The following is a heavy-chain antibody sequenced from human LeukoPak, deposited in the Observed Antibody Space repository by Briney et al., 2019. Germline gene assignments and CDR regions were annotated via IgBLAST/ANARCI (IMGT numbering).Heavy chain of an antibody. D-gene: IGHD3-10*01. CDR1: GFTFSSYA. Sequence: GGSLRLSCAASGFTFSSYAMHWVRQAPGKGLEWVAVISYDGCNKYYADSVKGRFTISRDNSKNTLYLQMNSLRAEDTAVYYCARDPSLRTVLLWFGELSGDNWFDPWGQGTLVTVSS. CDR2: ISYDGCNK. V-gene: IGHV3-30-3*01. CDR3: ARDPSLRTVLLWFGELSGDNWFDP. J-gene: IGHJ5*02.